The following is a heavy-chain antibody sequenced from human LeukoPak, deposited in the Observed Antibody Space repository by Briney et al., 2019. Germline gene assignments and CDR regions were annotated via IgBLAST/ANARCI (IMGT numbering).Heavy chain of an antibody. CDR1: GGAITGYY. CDR3: ARGRPPHDYGTLFDY. CDR2: IYYSGST. Sequence: SETLSLTCTVSGGAITGYYWSWIRQPLGKGLEWIGYIYYSGSTNYNPSLKSRVTMSVDTPKKQFSLKLSSVTAADTAVYYCARGRPPHDYGTLFDYWGQGTLVTVSS. V-gene: IGHV4-59*01. J-gene: IGHJ4*02. D-gene: IGHD4-17*01.